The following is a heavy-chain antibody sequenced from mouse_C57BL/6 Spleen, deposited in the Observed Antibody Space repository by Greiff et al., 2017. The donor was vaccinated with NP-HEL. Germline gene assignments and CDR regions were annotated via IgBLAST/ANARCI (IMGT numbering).Heavy chain of an antibody. J-gene: IGHJ2*01. D-gene: IGHD2-4*01. CDR1: GYTFTDYY. Sequence: LVESGAELVRPGASVKLSCKASGYTFTDYYINWVKQRLGQGLEWIARIYPGSGNTYYNEKFKGKATLTAEKSSSTAYMQLSSLTSEDSAVYFCARKDYDYPFDYWGQGTTLTVSS. CDR3: ARKDYDYPFDY. V-gene: IGHV1-76*01. CDR2: IYPGSGNT.